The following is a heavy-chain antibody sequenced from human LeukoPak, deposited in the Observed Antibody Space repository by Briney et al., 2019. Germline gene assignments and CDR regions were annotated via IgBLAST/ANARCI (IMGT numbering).Heavy chain of an antibody. CDR2: IYYSGNT. J-gene: IGHJ4*02. V-gene: IGHV4-39*01. CDR1: GGSISSSSFY. Sequence: SETLSLTCTASGGSISSSSFYWGWIRQPPGKGLEWIGSIYYSGNTYYNPSLKSRVSISVDTSKNQFSLKLSSVTAADTAVYYCARHPGRLFDYWGQGTLVTVSS. CDR3: ARHPGRLFDY.